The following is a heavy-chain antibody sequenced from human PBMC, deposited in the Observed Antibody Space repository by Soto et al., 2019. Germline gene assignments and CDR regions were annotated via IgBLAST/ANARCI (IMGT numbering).Heavy chain of an antibody. CDR1: GGSMYNYY. D-gene: IGHD2-21*01. J-gene: IGHJ6*02. V-gene: IGHV4-59*01. CDR3: ARDEAVINYYYYGMVV. Sequence: SETLSLTCTVSGGSMYNYYWSWIRQPPGKGLEWIGYISYSGSTNYNPSLKSRVTISLDTSKNQFSLKLTSVTAADTAVYYCARDEAVINYYYYGMVVWGQGITVTVSS. CDR2: ISYSGST.